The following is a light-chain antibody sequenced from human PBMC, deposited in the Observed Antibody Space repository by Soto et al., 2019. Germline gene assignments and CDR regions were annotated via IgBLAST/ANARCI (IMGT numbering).Light chain of an antibody. CDR2: GTS. V-gene: IGKV3-20*01. Sequence: EIVLTQSPGTLSLSPGERASLSCRASQSMSTSFIAWYQQKPGQSPRGLVYGTSRRATGIPGRFSGTGPGTDFTVSISALEPEGFAVYCCPQYGDSPRTCGQGTEV. CDR1: QSMSTSF. CDR3: PQYGDSPRT. J-gene: IGKJ1*01.